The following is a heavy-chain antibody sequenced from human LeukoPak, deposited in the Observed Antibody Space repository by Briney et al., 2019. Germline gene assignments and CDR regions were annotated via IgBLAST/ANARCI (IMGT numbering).Heavy chain of an antibody. Sequence: QTGGSLRLSCSASGFIFSSYAIHWVRQAPGKGLECVSSISSNAVSTFYAESVRGRFTISRDNSKNTLFLQMTGLRDEDTAVYYCVKDRSSSSSRYFDYWGQGTLVTVSS. V-gene: IGHV3-64D*09. CDR2: ISSNAVST. CDR3: VKDRSSSSSRYFDY. D-gene: IGHD6-13*01. CDR1: GFIFSSYA. J-gene: IGHJ4*02.